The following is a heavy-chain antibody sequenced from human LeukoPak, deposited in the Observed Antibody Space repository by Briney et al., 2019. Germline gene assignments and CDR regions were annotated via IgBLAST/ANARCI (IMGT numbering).Heavy chain of an antibody. CDR3: ARHERSGLLWFGELDY. V-gene: IGHV3-21*01. Sequence: MAGGSLRLSCAASGFTFSSYSMNRVRQAPGKGLEWVSSISSSSSYIYYADSVKGRFTISRDNAKNSLYLQMNSLRAEDTAVYYCARHERSGLLWFGELDYWGQGTLVTVSS. J-gene: IGHJ4*02. CDR1: GFTFSSYS. CDR2: ISSSSSYI. D-gene: IGHD3-10*01.